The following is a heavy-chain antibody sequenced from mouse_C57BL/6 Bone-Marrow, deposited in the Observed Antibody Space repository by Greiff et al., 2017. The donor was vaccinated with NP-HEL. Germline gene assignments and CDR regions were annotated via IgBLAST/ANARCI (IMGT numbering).Heavy chain of an antibody. CDR2: INPSTGGT. J-gene: IGHJ3*01. CDR1: GYSFTGYY. CDR3: ARGKRFITTWGFAY. V-gene: IGHV1-42*01. Sequence: EVQLQQSGPELVKPGASVKISCKASGYSFTGYYMNWVKQSPEKSLEWIGEINPSTGGTTYNQKFKAKATLTVDKSSSTAYMQLKSLTSEDSAVYYCARGKRFITTWGFAYWGQGTLVTVSA. D-gene: IGHD1-1*01.